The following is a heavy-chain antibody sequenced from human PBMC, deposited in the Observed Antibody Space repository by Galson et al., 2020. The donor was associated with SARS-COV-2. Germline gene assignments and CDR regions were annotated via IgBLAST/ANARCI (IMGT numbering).Heavy chain of an antibody. J-gene: IGHJ5*02. CDR1: GGSISSGDYY. CDR3: ALYYYDSSGYYEESWFDP. Sequence: ETSETLSLTCTVSGGSISSGDYYWSWIRQPPGKGLEWIGYIYYSGSTYYNPSLKSRGTISVDTSKHQFSLKLSSVTAADTAVYYCALYYYDSSGYYEESWFDPWGQGTLVTVSS. V-gene: IGHV4-30-4*01. CDR2: IYYSGST. D-gene: IGHD3-22*01.